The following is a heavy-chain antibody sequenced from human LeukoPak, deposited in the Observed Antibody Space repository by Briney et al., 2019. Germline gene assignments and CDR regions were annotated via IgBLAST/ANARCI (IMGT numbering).Heavy chain of an antibody. D-gene: IGHD6-19*01. Sequence: GRALRLSCAASGFTFSSYAMHWVRQAPGRGLEWVAVISYDGSNKYYADSVKGLFTISRDNSKNTLYLQMNSLRAEDTAVYYCARDLISGAVAGTAHYWGQGTLVTVSS. CDR3: ARDLISGAVAGTAHY. CDR2: ISYDGSNK. CDR1: GFTFSSYA. V-gene: IGHV3-30*01. J-gene: IGHJ4*02.